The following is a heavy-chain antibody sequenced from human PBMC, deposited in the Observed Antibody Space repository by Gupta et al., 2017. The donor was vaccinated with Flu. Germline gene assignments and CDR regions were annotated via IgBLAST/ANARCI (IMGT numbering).Heavy chain of an antibody. D-gene: IGHD6-13*01. CDR2: IYYSGST. V-gene: IGHV4-59*01. CDR3: ARGGTTIAAAVRVDY. Sequence: QVQLQESGPGLVKPSETLSLTGTVSGGSISSYYCSWIRQPPGKGLEWIWYIYYSGSTNYNPSLKSRVTISVDTSKNQFSLKLSSVTAADTAVYYCARGGTTIAAAVRVDYWGQGTLVTVSS. CDR1: GGSISSYY. J-gene: IGHJ4*02.